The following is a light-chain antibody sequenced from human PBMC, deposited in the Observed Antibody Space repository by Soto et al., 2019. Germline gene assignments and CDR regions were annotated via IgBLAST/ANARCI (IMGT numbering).Light chain of an antibody. CDR3: HHYGNSPMYT. J-gene: IGKJ2*01. CDR2: GAS. CDR1: QSVSSSF. V-gene: IGKV3-20*01. Sequence: EIVLTQSPGTLSLSPGERATLSCRASQSVSSSFLAWYQQKPGQAPRLLIYGASSRATGIPDRFSGSGSGTDFTLTISRLEPEDFAAYHCHHYGNSPMYTFGQGTKLEI.